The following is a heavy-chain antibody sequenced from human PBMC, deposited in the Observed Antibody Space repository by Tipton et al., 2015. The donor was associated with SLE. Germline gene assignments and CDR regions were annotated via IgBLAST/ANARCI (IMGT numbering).Heavy chain of an antibody. Sequence: TLSLTCTVSGGSISSNYWSWIRQPPGKGLEWIGYMHYSGNSEYNPSLMNRVTISLDTSKNQFSLKLTSVTAADTAVYYCVRGSGVLPLFDFWGQGTLLTVSS. CDR2: MHYSGNS. J-gene: IGHJ4*02. D-gene: IGHD3-10*01. V-gene: IGHV4-59*01. CDR1: GGSISSNY. CDR3: VRGSGVLPLFDF.